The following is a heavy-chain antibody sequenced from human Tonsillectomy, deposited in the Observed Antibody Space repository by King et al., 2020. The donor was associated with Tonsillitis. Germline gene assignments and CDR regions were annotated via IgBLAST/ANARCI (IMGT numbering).Heavy chain of an antibody. CDR1: GFTFSSYA. J-gene: IGHJ6*02. V-gene: IGHV3-23*04. CDR2: VSGSGSTT. Sequence: VQLVESGGGLVQPGGSLRLSCAASGFTFSSYAMSWVRQAPGKGLEWVSTVSGSGSTTYHADSVKGRFAISRDNSKNTLYLQMNSLRAEDTAVYYCAKIAGASDNGMDVWGQGTTVTVSS. CDR3: AKIAGASDNGMDV. D-gene: IGHD3-10*01.